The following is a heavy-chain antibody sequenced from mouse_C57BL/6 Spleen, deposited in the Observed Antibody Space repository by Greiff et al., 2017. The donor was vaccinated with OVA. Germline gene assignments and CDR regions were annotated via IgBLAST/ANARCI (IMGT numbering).Heavy chain of an antibody. J-gene: IGHJ3*01. D-gene: IGHD2-1*01. CDR2: ISSGGDYI. CDR1: GFTFSSYA. CDR3: TRGGYGNYVAY. Sequence: EVKVEESGEGLVKPGGSLKLSCAASGFTFSSYAMSWVRQTPEKRLEWVAYISSGGDYIYYADTVKGRFTISRDNARNTLYLQMSSLKSEDTAMYYCTRGGYGNYVAYWGQGTLVTVSA. V-gene: IGHV5S21*01.